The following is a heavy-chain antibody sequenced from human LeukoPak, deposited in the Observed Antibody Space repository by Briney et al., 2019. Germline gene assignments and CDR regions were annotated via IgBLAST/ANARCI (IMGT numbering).Heavy chain of an antibody. V-gene: IGHV3-21*01. Sequence: GGSLRLSCAASGFTFSSHSMNWVRQAPGKGLEWVSSISSSSSYIYYADSVKGRFTISRDNAKNSLYLQMNSLRAEDTAVYYCARAWEVRGVLAGYWGQGTLVTVSS. CDR2: ISSSSSYI. CDR3: ARAWEVRGVLAGY. J-gene: IGHJ4*02. D-gene: IGHD3-10*01. CDR1: GFTFSSHS.